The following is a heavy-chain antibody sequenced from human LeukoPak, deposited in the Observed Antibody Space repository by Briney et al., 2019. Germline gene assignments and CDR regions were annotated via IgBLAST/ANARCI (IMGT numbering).Heavy chain of an antibody. CDR3: ARHYCSGGSCKPDF. J-gene: IGHJ4*02. CDR1: GVSLTTNY. V-gene: IGHV4-59*08. Sequence: PSETLSLTCIVSGVSLTTNYWTWIRQPPGKGLEFIGYITYTGSTSYSPSLKSRVTISLDTSKNQFSLRLTSVTAADTAVYYCARHYCSGGSCKPDFWGQGTLVTVSS. D-gene: IGHD2-15*01. CDR2: ITYTGST.